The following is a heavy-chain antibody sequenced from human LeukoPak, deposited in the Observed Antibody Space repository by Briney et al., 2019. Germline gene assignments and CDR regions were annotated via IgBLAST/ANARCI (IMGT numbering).Heavy chain of an antibody. V-gene: IGHV1-2*06. J-gene: IGHJ4*02. CDR2: INPNSGGT. Sequence: ASVKVSCKASGYTFTGYYMHWVRQAPGQGLEWMGRINPNSGGTNYAQKLQGRVTMTTDTSTSTAYMELRSLRSDDTAVYYCARDRPGYCSGGSCYADYWGQGTLVTVSS. CDR1: GYTFTGYY. D-gene: IGHD2-15*01. CDR3: ARDRPGYCSGGSCYADY.